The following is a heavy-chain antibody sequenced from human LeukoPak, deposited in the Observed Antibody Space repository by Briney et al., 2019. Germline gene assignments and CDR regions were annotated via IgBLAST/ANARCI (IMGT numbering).Heavy chain of an antibody. Sequence: GGSLTLPCAASGFTFSSSAMSWVRQAPGKGLEWVSSISARGISTYYADSVKGRFTISRDNSKNTLYLQMNSLRGDDIGVYYCAKSFDFSNGHSPILTPFDSWGQGTLVCVSS. V-gene: IGHV3-23*01. CDR3: AKSFDFSNGHSPILTPFDS. J-gene: IGHJ4*02. CDR1: GFTFSSSA. CDR2: ISARGIST. D-gene: IGHD3-3*01.